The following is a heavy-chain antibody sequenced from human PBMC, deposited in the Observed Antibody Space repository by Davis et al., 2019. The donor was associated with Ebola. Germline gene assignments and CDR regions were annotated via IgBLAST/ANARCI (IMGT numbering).Heavy chain of an antibody. CDR3: ATLDILTAYVSYAMDV. Sequence: ASVKVSCKGPGYSFSDYYMHWVQGAPGKGLEWVGLVDPKAGKTVYAEKFQDRVTITADKSTDTVYMELSSLRYEDTAVYYCATLDILTAYVSYAMDVWGQGTTVTVS. J-gene: IGHJ6*02. V-gene: IGHV1-69-2*01. D-gene: IGHD3-9*01. CDR1: GYSFSDYY. CDR2: VDPKAGKT.